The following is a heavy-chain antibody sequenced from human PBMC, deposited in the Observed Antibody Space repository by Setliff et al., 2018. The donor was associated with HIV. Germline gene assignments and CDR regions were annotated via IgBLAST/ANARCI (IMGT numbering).Heavy chain of an antibody. D-gene: IGHD2-15*01. CDR1: GFSFRTYW. CDR2: IRYDGSQK. CDR3: AKDVCSGAYCYAYYYYGMDV. J-gene: IGHJ6*02. V-gene: IGHV3-30*02. Sequence: PGGSLRLSCAASGFSFRTYWMNWVRQAPGKGLEWVAFIRYDGSQKYYVDSVKGRFTISRDNSKNTLYLQMNSLRVEDTAVYYCAKDVCSGAYCYAYYYYGMDVWGQGTMVTVSS.